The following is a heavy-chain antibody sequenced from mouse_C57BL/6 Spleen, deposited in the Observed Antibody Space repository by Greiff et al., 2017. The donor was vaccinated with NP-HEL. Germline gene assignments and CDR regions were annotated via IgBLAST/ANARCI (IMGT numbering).Heavy chain of an antibody. J-gene: IGHJ2*01. Sequence: QVQLQQSGPELVKPGASVKISCKASGYSFTSYYIHWVKQRPGQGLEWIGWIYPGSGNTKYNEKFKGKATLTADTSSSTAYMQLSSLTSEDSAVYYCATLYGNYEFDYWGQGTTLTVSS. V-gene: IGHV1-66*01. CDR3: ATLYGNYEFDY. CDR2: IYPGSGNT. CDR1: GYSFTSYY. D-gene: IGHD2-1*01.